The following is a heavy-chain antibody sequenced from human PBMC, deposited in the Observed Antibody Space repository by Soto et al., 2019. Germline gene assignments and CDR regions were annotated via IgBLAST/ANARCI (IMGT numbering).Heavy chain of an antibody. CDR2: INHSGST. CDR3: ARDPQRLGYCSGGSCYTPPDPPPNRGPHGMDV. CDR1: GGSFSGYY. D-gene: IGHD2-15*01. Sequence: PSETLSLTCAVYGGSFSGYYWSWIRQPPGKGLEWIGEINHSGSTNYNPSLKSRVTISVDTSKNQFSLKLSSVTAADTAVYYCARDPQRLGYCSGGSCYTPPDPPPNRGPHGMDVWGQGTTVTVSS. J-gene: IGHJ6*02. V-gene: IGHV4-34*01.